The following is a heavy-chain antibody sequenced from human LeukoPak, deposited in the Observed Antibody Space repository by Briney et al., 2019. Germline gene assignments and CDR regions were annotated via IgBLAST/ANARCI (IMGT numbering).Heavy chain of an antibody. CDR3: ARGRLAVARRNTIFDY. J-gene: IGHJ4*02. CDR2: INHSGST. Sequence: PSETLSPTCAVYGGSFSGYYWSWIRQPPGKGLEWIGEINHSGSTNYNPSLKSRVTISVDTSKNQFSLKLSSVTAADTAVYYCARGRLAVARRNTIFDYWGQGTLVTVSS. D-gene: IGHD6-19*01. V-gene: IGHV4-34*01. CDR1: GGSFSGYY.